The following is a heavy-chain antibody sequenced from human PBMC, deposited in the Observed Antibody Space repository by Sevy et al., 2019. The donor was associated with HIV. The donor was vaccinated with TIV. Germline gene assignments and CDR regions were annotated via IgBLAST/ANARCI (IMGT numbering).Heavy chain of an antibody. V-gene: IGHV1-2*02. CDR2: INPNSGGT. Sequence: ASVKVSCKASGYTFTGYYMHWVRQAPGQGLEWMGWINPNSGGTNYAQKFQGRVTMTRDTSISTAYMELSRLRSEDTAVYYCARVRAPDYYYDSSGYYYPWGQGTLVTVSS. CDR1: GYTFTGYY. J-gene: IGHJ5*02. D-gene: IGHD3-22*01. CDR3: ARVRAPDYYYDSSGYYYP.